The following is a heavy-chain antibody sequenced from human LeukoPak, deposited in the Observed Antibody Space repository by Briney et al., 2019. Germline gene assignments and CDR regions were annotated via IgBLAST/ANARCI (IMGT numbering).Heavy chain of an antibody. V-gene: IGHV3-30*02. J-gene: IGHJ4*02. CDR3: AKDPHHYGSGSYCVPD. D-gene: IGHD3-10*01. CDR1: GFTFSSYG. CDR2: IRYDGSNK. Sequence: PGGSLRLSCAASGFTFSSYGMHWVRQAPGKGLEWVAFIRYDGSNKYYADSVKGRFTISRDNSKNTLYLQMNSLRAEDTAVYYCAKDPHHYGSGSYCVPDWGQGTLVTVSP.